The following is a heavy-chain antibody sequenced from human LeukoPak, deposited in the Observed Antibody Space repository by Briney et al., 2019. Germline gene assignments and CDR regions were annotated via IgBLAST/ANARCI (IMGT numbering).Heavy chain of an antibody. J-gene: IGHJ4*02. CDR2: IYPSDSDT. Sequence: GESLKISCRGSGYSFTSYLIAWVRQMPGKGLEWMEIIYPSDSDTRYSPSFQGQVTISADKSISTAYLQWSSLKASDTAIYYCARLAGGYYFDFWGQGALVTVSS. CDR1: GYSFTSYL. CDR3: ARLAGGYYFDF. V-gene: IGHV5-51*01. D-gene: IGHD6-13*01.